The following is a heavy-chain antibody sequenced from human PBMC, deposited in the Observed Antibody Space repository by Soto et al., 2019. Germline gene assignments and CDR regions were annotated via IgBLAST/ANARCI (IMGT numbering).Heavy chain of an antibody. CDR3: ARGSGYSIYYYMDV. J-gene: IGHJ6*03. CDR2: INWNGGNI. D-gene: IGHD5-12*01. CDR1: GFTFDDYA. Sequence: EVQLVESGGGLVQPGRSLRLSCAASGFTFDDYAMHWVRQVPGKGLEWVSGINWNGGNIGYADSVKGRVARSRDNAKNSMYLHMNSLRAEDTAFYYCARGSGYSIYYYMDVWGKGTTVTVSS. V-gene: IGHV3-9*01.